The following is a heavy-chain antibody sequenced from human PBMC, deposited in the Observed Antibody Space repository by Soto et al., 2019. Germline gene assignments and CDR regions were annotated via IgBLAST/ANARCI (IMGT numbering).Heavy chain of an antibody. V-gene: IGHV1-18*01. CDR2: ISAHNGNT. CDR3: ARGRYGDY. CDR1: GYGFTTYV. J-gene: IGHJ4*02. Sequence: QVHLVQSGAEVKKPGASVKVSCKGSGYGFTTYVITWVRQAPGQGLEWMAWISAHNGNTNYAQKFQGRVTVTRDTSTSTAYMELRSMRYDDTAVYYCARGRYGDYWGQGALVTVSS. D-gene: IGHD1-1*01.